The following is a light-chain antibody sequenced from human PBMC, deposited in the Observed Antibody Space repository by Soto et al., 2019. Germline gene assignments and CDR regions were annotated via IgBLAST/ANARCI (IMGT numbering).Light chain of an antibody. CDR1: QSVRSSY. V-gene: IGKV3-20*01. J-gene: IGKJ2*01. CDR2: AAS. CDR3: QQYGTSPYT. Sequence: EIVLTQSPGTLSLSPGERATLSCRASQSVRSSYLAWYQRKPGQAPRPLIYAASSRATGIPDRFSGSGSGTEFTLTISRLEPEDFAVYYCQQYGTSPYTFGQGTKLEIK.